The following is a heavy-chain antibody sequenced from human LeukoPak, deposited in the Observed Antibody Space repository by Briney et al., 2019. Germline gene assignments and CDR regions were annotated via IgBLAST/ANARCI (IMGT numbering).Heavy chain of an antibody. J-gene: IGHJ4*02. CDR2: INTDGSGT. Sequence: GGSLRLSCAASGFTFSSHWMHWVRQAPGKGLVWVSRINTDGSGTRYADSVKGRFTISRDNAKNTLYLQMNSLRAEDSAIYYCAKNQRGFSYGRQPKDYWGQGTLVTVSS. CDR3: AKNQRGFSYGRQPKDY. D-gene: IGHD5-18*01. V-gene: IGHV3-74*01. CDR1: GFTFSSHW.